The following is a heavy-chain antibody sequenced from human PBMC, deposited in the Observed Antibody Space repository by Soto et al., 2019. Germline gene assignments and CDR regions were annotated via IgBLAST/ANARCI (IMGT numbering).Heavy chain of an antibody. Sequence: QVQLVESGGGVVQPGRSLRLSCAASGFTFSSYGMHWVRQAPGKGLEWVAVIWYDGSNKYYADSVKGRFTISRDNSKNPLYLQMNSLRAEDTAEYYCARDIISGGYDSPPGYWGQGTLVTVSS. D-gene: IGHD5-12*01. V-gene: IGHV3-33*01. CDR2: IWYDGSNK. CDR1: GFTFSSYG. CDR3: ARDIISGGYDSPPGY. J-gene: IGHJ4*02.